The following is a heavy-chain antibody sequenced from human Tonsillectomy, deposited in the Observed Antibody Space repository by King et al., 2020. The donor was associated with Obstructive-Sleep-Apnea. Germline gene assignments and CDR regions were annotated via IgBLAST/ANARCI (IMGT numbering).Heavy chain of an antibody. D-gene: IGHD5-18*01. V-gene: IGHV3-11*01. Sequence: VQLVESGGGLVKPGGSLRLSCAASGFTFSDYYMSWIRQAPGKGLEWGSYIRSSCSTIYYAASGKGRFTLSRDNAKNALYLKMNSLRAEDTAVYYCARVGRGYSYGPFDYWGQGTLVTVSS. J-gene: IGHJ4*02. CDR2: IRSSCSTI. CDR3: ARVGRGYSYGPFDY. CDR1: GFTFSDYY.